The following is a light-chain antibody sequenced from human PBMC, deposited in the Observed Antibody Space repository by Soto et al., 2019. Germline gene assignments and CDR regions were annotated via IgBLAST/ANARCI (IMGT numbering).Light chain of an antibody. V-gene: IGKV4-1*01. Sequence: IVMTHAPDSLAVSVGCSSTINFKSIQIVLCSSNNKNYLAWYQQKPGQPPKLLIYWASTRESGVPDRFSGSGSGTDFTLTISSLQAEDVAVYYCQQYYSTPLTFGGGTKVDIK. CDR1: QIVLCSSNNKNY. CDR3: QQYYSTPLT. CDR2: WAS. J-gene: IGKJ4*01.